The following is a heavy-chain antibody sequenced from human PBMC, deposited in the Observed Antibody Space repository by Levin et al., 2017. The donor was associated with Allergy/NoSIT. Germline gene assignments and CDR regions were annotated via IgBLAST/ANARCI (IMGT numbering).Heavy chain of an antibody. CDR1: SLTTIGVG. D-gene: IGHD2/OR15-2a*01. Sequence: SLTTIGVGVGWLRQSPGKAPEWLALIYWDDDRRFSPSLKSRLIIAKDTSRDQVDLTLTNVDPVDTGTYFCAHIFCNATCYPFNWFDPWGQGILVTVSS. CDR3: AHIFCNATCYPFNWFDP. J-gene: IGHJ5*02. V-gene: IGHV2-5*02. CDR2: IYWDDDR.